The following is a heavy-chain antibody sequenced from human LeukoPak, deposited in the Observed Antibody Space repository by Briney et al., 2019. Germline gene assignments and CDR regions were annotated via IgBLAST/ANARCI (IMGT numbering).Heavy chain of an antibody. J-gene: IGHJ4*02. CDR3: AKAGLVRGGAVDS. CDR2: ITGSGDGT. Sequence: PTGGSLRLSCAASGFTLSTYSMTWVRQAPGKGLEWVSCITGSGDGTSAADSVKGRCSISRDNSKNTLYLQMNRMRVEETDVYYCAKAGLVRGGAVDSWGEGTLVTVSS. V-gene: IGHV3-23*01. CDR1: GFTLSTYS. D-gene: IGHD4/OR15-4a*01.